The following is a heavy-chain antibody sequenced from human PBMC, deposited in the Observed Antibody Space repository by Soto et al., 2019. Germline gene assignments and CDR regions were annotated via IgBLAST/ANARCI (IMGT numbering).Heavy chain of an antibody. Sequence: QITLRESGPTLVKPTQTLTLTCSFSGFSLSSTAVGINWIRQPPGKAPEWLALIYWDDDNHYSPSLRSRLTLTKDTSKKQVVLTMTNMDPKDTATYYCAHGSGWLSDYWGQGILVTVSS. CDR1: GFSLSSTAVG. J-gene: IGHJ4*02. CDR2: IYWDDDN. CDR3: AHGSGWLSDY. D-gene: IGHD6-13*01. V-gene: IGHV2-5*02.